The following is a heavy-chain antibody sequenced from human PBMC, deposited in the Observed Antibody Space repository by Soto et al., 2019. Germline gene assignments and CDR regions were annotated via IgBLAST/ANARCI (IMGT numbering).Heavy chain of an antibody. CDR3: ATRPLLPGAP. Sequence: EVQLVESGGGLIQPGGSLRLSCAASGFTFSSNDMNWVRQAPGKGLEWVSLIYSGGSTYYADSVKGRFTISRDNSXXTLXLQMSSLRAEDTAVYYCATRPLLPGAPWGQGTMVTVSS. J-gene: IGHJ3*01. CDR2: IYSGGST. D-gene: IGHD3-22*01. V-gene: IGHV3-53*01. CDR1: GFTFSSND.